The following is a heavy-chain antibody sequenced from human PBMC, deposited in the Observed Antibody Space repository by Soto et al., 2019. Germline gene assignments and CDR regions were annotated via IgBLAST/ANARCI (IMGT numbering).Heavy chain of an antibody. CDR3: SSWHYDY. J-gene: IGHJ4*02. D-gene: IGHD2-15*01. Sequence: PSQTLSLTCAISGDSVSSTSAAWNWIRQSPSRGLEWLGRTYYRTKWYNDYAASVKSRININPDTSKNHFSLQMNSVTPEDTAVYYCSSWHYDYWGQGTLVTVSS. CDR2: TYYRTKWYN. CDR1: GDSVSSTSAA. V-gene: IGHV6-1*01.